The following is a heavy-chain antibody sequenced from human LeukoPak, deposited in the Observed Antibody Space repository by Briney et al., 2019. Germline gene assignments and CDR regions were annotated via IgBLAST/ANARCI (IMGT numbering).Heavy chain of an antibody. CDR1: GFTFGDFA. J-gene: IGHJ6*04. V-gene: IGHV3-48*03. CDR2: ISSSGSTI. D-gene: IGHD3-10*02. CDR3: AELGITMIGGV. Sequence: GGSLRLSCTASGFTFGDFAMSWFRQAPGKGLEWVSYISSSGSTIYYADSVKGRFTISRDNAKNSLYLQMNSLRAEDTAVYYCAELGITMIGGVWGKGTTVTISS.